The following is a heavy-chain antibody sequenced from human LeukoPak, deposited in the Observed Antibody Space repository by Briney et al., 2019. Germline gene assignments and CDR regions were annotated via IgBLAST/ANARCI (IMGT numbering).Heavy chain of an antibody. J-gene: IGHJ4*02. D-gene: IGHD6-6*01. V-gene: IGHV1-8*02. CDR3: ARPGRSSSRYFDY. Sequence: ASVKVSCKASGGTFSSYAISWVRQAPGQGLEWMGWMDPNSGNTGYAQKFQGRVTMTRNTSISTAYMELSSLRSEDTAVYYCARPGRSSSRYFDYWGQGTLVTVSS. CDR2: MDPNSGNT. CDR1: GGTFSSYA.